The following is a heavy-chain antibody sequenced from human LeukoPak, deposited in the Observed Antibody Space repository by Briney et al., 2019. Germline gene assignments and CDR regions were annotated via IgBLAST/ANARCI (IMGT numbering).Heavy chain of an antibody. Sequence: GGSLRLSCAASGFTFSSYSMNWVRQAPGKGLEWVSSISSSSSYIYCADSVKGRFTISRDNAKNSLYLQMNSLRAEDTAVYYCARSAYCSSTSCYPYYFDYWGQGTLVTVSS. J-gene: IGHJ4*02. CDR3: ARSAYCSSTSCYPYYFDY. CDR2: ISSSSSYI. CDR1: GFTFSSYS. V-gene: IGHV3-21*01. D-gene: IGHD2-2*01.